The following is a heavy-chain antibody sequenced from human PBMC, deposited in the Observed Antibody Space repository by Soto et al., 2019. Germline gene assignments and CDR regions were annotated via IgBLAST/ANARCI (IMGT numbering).Heavy chain of an antibody. J-gene: IGHJ4*02. V-gene: IGHV4-4*02. Sequence: QVQLQESGPGLVKPSETLSLSCVVSSGSISSTNWWSWVRHPPGGGLEWMGAIYHSGRIHYNPSLRSRVTISVDKSKNQFSLNLISGPAADTAVYFCVKEDSGWSYLDHWGQGILLIVCS. CDR1: SGSISSTNW. D-gene: IGHD6-19*01. CDR2: IYHSGRI. CDR3: VKEDSGWSYLDH.